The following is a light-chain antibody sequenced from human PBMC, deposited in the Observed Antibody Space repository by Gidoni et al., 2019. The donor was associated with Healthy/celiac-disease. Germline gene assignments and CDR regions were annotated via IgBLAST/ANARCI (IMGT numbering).Light chain of an antibody. CDR1: SLRSYY. Sequence: SELTQDTAVSVALGQTVRITCQGDSLRSYYASWYQQKPGQAPVLVIYGKNNRPSGIPDRFSGSSSGNTASLTITGAQAEDEADYYCNSRDSSGNHLGVVFGGGTKLTVL. CDR2: GKN. CDR3: NSRDSSGNHLGVV. V-gene: IGLV3-19*01. J-gene: IGLJ2*01.